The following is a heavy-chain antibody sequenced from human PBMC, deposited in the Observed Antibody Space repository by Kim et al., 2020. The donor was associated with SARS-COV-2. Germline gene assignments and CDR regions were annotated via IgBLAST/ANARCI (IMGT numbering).Heavy chain of an antibody. CDR2: IYYSGTS. Sequence: SETLSLTCIVSGGSVSSGSHYWSWIRQPPGKGLEWIGYIYYSGTSNFNPSLKSRVTISVDTSKNQFSLKLSSVTAADTAVYYCASGKMPWELRGGFDIWGQGPMASVSS. CDR1: GGSVSSGSHY. CDR3: ASGKMPWELRGGFDI. V-gene: IGHV4-61*01. J-gene: IGHJ3*02. D-gene: IGHD1-7*01.